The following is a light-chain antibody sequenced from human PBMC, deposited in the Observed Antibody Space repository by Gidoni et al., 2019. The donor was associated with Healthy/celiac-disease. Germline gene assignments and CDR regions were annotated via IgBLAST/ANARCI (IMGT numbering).Light chain of an antibody. Sequence: ALQMTQSPSSLSASVGDRVTITCRASQGSRNDLGWYQQKPGNAPKLLIYAASSLQSGVPSRFSGSGSGTDFTLTISSLQPEDFATYYCQQDYNYPWTFGQGTKVEIK. J-gene: IGKJ1*01. CDR3: QQDYNYPWT. V-gene: IGKV1-6*01. CDR2: AAS. CDR1: QGSRND.